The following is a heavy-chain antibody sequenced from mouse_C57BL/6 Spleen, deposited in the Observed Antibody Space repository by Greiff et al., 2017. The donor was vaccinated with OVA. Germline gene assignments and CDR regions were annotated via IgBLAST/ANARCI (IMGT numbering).Heavy chain of an antibody. CDR3: ARRGYRNYGWDYYAMDY. J-gene: IGHJ4*01. CDR2: IDPSDSYT. D-gene: IGHD2-5*01. Sequence: VKLQQPGAELVMPGASVKLSCKASGYTFTSYWMHWVKQRPGQGLEWIGEIDPSDSYTNYNQKFKGKSTLTVDKSSSTAYMQLSSLTSDDSAVYYCARRGYRNYGWDYYAMDYWGQGTSVTVSS. CDR1: GYTFTSYW. V-gene: IGHV1-69*01.